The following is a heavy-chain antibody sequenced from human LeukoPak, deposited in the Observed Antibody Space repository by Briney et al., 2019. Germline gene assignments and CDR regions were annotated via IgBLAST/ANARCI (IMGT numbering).Heavy chain of an antibody. J-gene: IGHJ1*01. CDR1: GFTFSSYG. Sequence: GGSLTLSCAASGFTFSSYGMHWVRQAPGKGLEWVAFIRYDGSNKYYADSVKGRFTIPRDNSKNTLYLQMNSLRAEDTAVYYCAKGGGGLLDYCSSTSCYTGYFQHWGQGTLVTVSS. CDR2: IRYDGSNK. CDR3: AKGGGGLLDYCSSTSCYTGYFQH. V-gene: IGHV3-30*02. D-gene: IGHD2-2*02.